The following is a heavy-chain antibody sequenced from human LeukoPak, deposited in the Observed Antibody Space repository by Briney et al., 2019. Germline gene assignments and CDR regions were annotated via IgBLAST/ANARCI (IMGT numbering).Heavy chain of an antibody. V-gene: IGHV3-74*01. Sequence: GGSLRLSCTASGFTFSSYWMHWVRQVPGKGLVWVSRINSDGSSTSYADSVKGRFTISRDNAKNTLYLQMNSLRVEDTAVYYCARGSSVAGEDWGQGTLVTVSS. CDR2: INSDGSST. CDR3: ARGSSVAGED. J-gene: IGHJ4*02. D-gene: IGHD6-19*01. CDR1: GFTFSSYW.